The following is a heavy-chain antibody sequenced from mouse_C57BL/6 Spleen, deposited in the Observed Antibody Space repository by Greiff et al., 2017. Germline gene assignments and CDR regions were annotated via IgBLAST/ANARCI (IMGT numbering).Heavy chain of an antibody. CDR3: AKHRYYGNSWYFDV. J-gene: IGHJ1*03. Sequence: EVKLVESGGDLVKPGGSLKLSCAASGFTFSSYGMSWVRQTPDKRLEWVATISSGGSYTYYPDSVKGRFTISRDNAKNTLYLQMSSLKSEDTAMYYCAKHRYYGNSWYFDVWGTGTTVTVSS. CDR2: ISSGGSYT. V-gene: IGHV5-6*01. CDR1: GFTFSSYG. D-gene: IGHD1-1*01.